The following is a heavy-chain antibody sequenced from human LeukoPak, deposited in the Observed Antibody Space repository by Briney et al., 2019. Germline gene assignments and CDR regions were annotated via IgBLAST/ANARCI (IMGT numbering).Heavy chain of an antibody. CDR2: IYTSGST. CDR3: ARALPAAKGYYYYYMDV. Sequence: RPSQTLSLTCTVSGGSISSGSYYWSWIRQPAGKGLEWIGRIYTSGSTNYNPSLKSRVTISVDTSKNQFSLKLSSVTAADTAVYYCARALPAAKGYYYYYMDVWGKGTTVTVSS. J-gene: IGHJ6*03. D-gene: IGHD2-2*01. V-gene: IGHV4-61*02. CDR1: GGSISSGSYY.